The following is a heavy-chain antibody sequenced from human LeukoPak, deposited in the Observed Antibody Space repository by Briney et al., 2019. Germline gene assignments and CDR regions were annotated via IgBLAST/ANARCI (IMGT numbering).Heavy chain of an antibody. D-gene: IGHD5-18*01. CDR1: GFTFSSYS. V-gene: IGHV3-48*04. J-gene: IGHJ4*02. CDR2: ISSSSSTI. Sequence: GGSLRLSCAASGFTFSSYSMNWVRQAPGKGLEWVSYISSSSSTIHYTGSVKGRFTISRDNAKNSLYLQMNSLRAEDTAVYYCARDSDTAMAPDYWGQGTLVTVSS. CDR3: ARDSDTAMAPDY.